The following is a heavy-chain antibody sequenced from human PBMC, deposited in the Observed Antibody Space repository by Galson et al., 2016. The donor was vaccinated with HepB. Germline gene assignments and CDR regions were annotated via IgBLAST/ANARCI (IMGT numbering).Heavy chain of an antibody. J-gene: IGHJ5*02. CDR2: ISSDGNTT. CDR3: TRDLATVADTWFDP. CDR1: GFTFNHYA. D-gene: IGHD3-16*01. Sequence: SLRLSCAASGFTFNHYAMHWVRQGSGRGLMWVSRISSDGNTTTYADSVKGRFTISRDNAKNTLYLQMNSLRAEDTAMYFCTRDLATVADTWFDPWGQGTLVTVSS. V-gene: IGHV3-74*01.